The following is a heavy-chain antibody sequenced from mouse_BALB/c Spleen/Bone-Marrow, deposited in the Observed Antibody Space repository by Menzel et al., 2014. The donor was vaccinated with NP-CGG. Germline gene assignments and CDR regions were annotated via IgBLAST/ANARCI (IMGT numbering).Heavy chain of an antibody. Sequence: EVQRVESGGGLVQPGGSMKLSCVASGFTFSNYWMNWVRQSPEKGLEWVAEIRLKSNNYATHYAESVKGRFTISRDDSKSSVYLQMNNLRAEDTGIYYCTRGGSSSFDCLGQGTTLTVSS. D-gene: IGHD1-1*01. CDR3: TRGGSSSFDC. CDR1: GFTFSNYW. J-gene: IGHJ2*01. V-gene: IGHV6-6*02. CDR2: IRLKSNNYAT.